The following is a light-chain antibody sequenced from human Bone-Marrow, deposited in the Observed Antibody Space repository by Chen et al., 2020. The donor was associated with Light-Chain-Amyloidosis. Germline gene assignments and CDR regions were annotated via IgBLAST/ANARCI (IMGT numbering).Light chain of an antibody. V-gene: IGLV3-21*02. CDR1: NIGATS. Sequence: SYVLTQPSSVSVAPGQTATIACGGNNIGATSVYWYQQTPGLAPLLVVYADSDRPSGIPERLSGSNSGNTANLTISRVEAGEEADYYCQVWDRSSNHTEFGRGAKLTVL. CDR2: ADS. J-gene: IGLJ3*02. CDR3: QVWDRSSNHTE.